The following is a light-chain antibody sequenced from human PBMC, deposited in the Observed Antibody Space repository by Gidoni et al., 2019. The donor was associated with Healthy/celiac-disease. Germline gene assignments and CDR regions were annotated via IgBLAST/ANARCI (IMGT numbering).Light chain of an antibody. CDR3: QQNDNWPPT. J-gene: IGKJ1*01. CDR2: DAS. V-gene: IGKV3-15*01. Sequence: ELVMTQSPATLSVSPGERATLSCRSSQSVSSNLAWYQQKPGQAPRLLINDASTRASGIPATFSGSGSETEFTLTISSLQSEDFAVYYCQQNDNWPPTFXQXTKVEIK. CDR1: QSVSSN.